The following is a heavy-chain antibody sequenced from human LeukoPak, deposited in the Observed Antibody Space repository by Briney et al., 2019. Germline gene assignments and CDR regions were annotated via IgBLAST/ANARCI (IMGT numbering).Heavy chain of an antibody. CDR2: ITPSGGT. J-gene: IGHJ4*02. Sequence: ASVTVSCKASGYTFTIYAIHWVRQAPGQGLEWMGWITPSGGTNYPQKFQGRVAITWDTSIITAYMDLSRLTSDDTAVYYCARDRYGDGFAHLDYWGQGALVTVSS. D-gene: IGHD5-24*01. CDR1: GYTFTIYA. V-gene: IGHV1-2*02. CDR3: ARDRYGDGFAHLDY.